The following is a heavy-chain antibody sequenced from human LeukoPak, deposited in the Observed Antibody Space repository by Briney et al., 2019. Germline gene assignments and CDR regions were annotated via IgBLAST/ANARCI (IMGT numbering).Heavy chain of an antibody. CDR1: GFTFSSYG. Sequence: GGSLRLSCAASGFTFSSYGMHWVRQAPGKGLEWVAVISYDGSNKYYADSVKGRFTISRDNSKNTLYLQMNSLRAEDTAVYYCARAREGAAAQHWGQGTLVTVSS. D-gene: IGHD6-13*01. J-gene: IGHJ1*01. CDR2: ISYDGSNK. V-gene: IGHV3-30*03. CDR3: ARAREGAAAQH.